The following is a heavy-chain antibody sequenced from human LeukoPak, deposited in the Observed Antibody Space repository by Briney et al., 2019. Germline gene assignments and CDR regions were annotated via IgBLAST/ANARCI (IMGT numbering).Heavy chain of an antibody. V-gene: IGHV1-2*02. CDR1: RYSFHTYY. Sequence: ASVKVSCKASRYSFHTYYIHWVRQAPGQGPEWMGCVNPNGGATNYTQTFQGRVTMTTDTSIDTAYMEVRGLRSDDTAVYFCARAGYDYGDSFDYWGQGTLVTVSS. D-gene: IGHD4-17*01. CDR2: VNPNGGAT. CDR3: ARAGYDYGDSFDY. J-gene: IGHJ4*02.